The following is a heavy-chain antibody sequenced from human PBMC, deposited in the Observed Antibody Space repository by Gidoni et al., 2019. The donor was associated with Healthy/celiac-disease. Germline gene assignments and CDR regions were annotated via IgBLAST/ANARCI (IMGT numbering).Heavy chain of an antibody. V-gene: IGHV4-61*01. CDR2: IYYSGST. Sequence: QVQLQESGPGLVKPSETLSLTCTVSGGSVSSGSYYWSWIRQPPGKGLEWIGYIYYSGSTNYNPSLKSRVTISVDTSKNQFSLKLSSVTAADTAVYYCARAVRGSSWSYYYYGMDVWGQGTTVTVSS. J-gene: IGHJ6*02. CDR1: GGSVSSGSYY. D-gene: IGHD6-13*01. CDR3: ARAVRGSSWSYYYYGMDV.